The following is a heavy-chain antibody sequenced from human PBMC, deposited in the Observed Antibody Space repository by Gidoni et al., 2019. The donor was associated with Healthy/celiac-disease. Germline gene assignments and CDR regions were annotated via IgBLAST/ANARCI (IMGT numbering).Heavy chain of an antibody. J-gene: IGHJ6*02. D-gene: IGHD3-22*01. Sequence: QVQLVESGGGVVQPGRSLRLSCAASGFTFSSYAMHWVRQAPGQGLAWVSVISYDGSNKYYADSVKGRFTISSDKSKNTLYLQMNSLRAEDTAVYYCARDAMSSGYLTHYYYGMDVWGQGTTVTVSS. V-gene: IGHV3-30-3*01. CDR1: GFTFSSYA. CDR3: ARDAMSSGYLTHYYYGMDV. CDR2: ISYDGSNK.